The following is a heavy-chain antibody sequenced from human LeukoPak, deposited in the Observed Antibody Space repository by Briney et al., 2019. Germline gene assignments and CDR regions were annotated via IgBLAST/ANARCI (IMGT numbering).Heavy chain of an antibody. J-gene: IGHJ4*02. Sequence: SETLSLTCAVYGGSFSGYYWSWIRQPPGKGLEWIGEINHSGSTNYNPSLKSRVTISVDTSKNQFSLKLSSVTAADTAVYYCAREDTATVTFGYWGQGTLVTVSS. V-gene: IGHV4-34*01. D-gene: IGHD5-18*01. CDR1: GGSFSGYY. CDR3: AREDTATVTFGY. CDR2: INHSGST.